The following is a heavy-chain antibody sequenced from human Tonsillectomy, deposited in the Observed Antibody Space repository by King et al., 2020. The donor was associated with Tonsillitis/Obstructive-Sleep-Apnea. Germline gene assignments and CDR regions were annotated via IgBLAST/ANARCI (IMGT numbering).Heavy chain of an antibody. CDR3: ARDNIVVVSGAIPSYFDY. Sequence: VQLQQWGAGLLKPSETLSLTCAVYGGSFSDYYWSWIRQPPGRGLEWIGEINHGGSTNYTPSLKRRVTISLDTSTNQVSLKLSSVTAADTAVYYCARDNIVVVSGAIPSYFDYWGQGTLVTVTS. CDR1: GGSFSDYY. J-gene: IGHJ4*02. CDR2: INHGGST. V-gene: IGHV4-34*01. D-gene: IGHD2-2*01.